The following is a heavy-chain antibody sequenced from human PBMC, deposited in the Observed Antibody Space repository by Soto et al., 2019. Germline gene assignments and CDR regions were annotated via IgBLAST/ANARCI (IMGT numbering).Heavy chain of an antibody. CDR2: IDYRGNT. D-gene: IGHD3-3*01. CDR1: GVSFSAYH. V-gene: IGHV4-34*01. CDR3: ARSIIDHKNNPWGFDY. J-gene: IGHJ4*02. Sequence: SETLSLTCALYGVSFSAYHWSCIRHAPGKGLEWIGEIDYRGNTNYIPSLRSRVSMSVDTSKNQFSLTLNDVKAADTAVYFCARSIIDHKNNPWGFDYWGQGTRVIVSS.